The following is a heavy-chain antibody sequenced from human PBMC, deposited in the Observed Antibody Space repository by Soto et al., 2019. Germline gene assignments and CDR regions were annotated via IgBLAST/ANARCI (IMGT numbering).Heavy chain of an antibody. J-gene: IGHJ6*02. CDR1: GGTFSSYA. Sequence: QVQLVQSGAEVKKPGSSVKVSCKASGGTFSSYAITWVRQAPGQGLEWMGGIIPIFGTANYAQKFQGRVTITADESTSPAYMELTILRAEDTALYYCATEGDGSGSYYSGMDVWGQGTTVTVSS. CDR2: IIPIFGTA. D-gene: IGHD3-22*01. CDR3: ATEGDGSGSYYSGMDV. V-gene: IGHV1-69*12.